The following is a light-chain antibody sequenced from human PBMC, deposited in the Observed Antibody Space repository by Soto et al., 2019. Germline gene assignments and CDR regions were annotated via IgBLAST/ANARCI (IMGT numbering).Light chain of an antibody. J-gene: IGKJ4*01. CDR3: QQYDDLPLT. CDR1: QDIKNY. CDR2: DAS. V-gene: IGKV1-33*01. Sequence: DIQMTQSPSSLSASVGDRVTITCQATQDIKNYLSWYQQKPGKAPKLLIYDASNLETGVPSRFIGSGSGTDFTFTITSLQPDDIARYFCQQYDDLPLTFGGGTKVDIK.